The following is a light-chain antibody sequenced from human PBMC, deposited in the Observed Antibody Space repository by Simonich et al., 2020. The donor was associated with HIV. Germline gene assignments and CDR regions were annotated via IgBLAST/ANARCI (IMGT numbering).Light chain of an antibody. Sequence: DIQMTQSPSSLSASVGDRLTITCRESQSISSYLNWYQQKPGKAPKLLIYAASSLQSGVPSRFSGSGSGTDFTLTISSLQPEDFATYYCQQSYSTPRTFGQGTKLEIK. V-gene: IGKV1-39*01. J-gene: IGKJ2*01. CDR2: AAS. CDR3: QQSYSTPRT. CDR1: QSISSY.